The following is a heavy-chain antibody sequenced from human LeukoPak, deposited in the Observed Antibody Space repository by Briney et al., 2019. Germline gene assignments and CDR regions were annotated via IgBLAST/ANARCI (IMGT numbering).Heavy chain of an antibody. V-gene: IGHV3-9*01. J-gene: IGHJ3*02. Sequence: GRSLRLSCAASGFTFDDYAMHWVRQAPGKGLEWVSGISWNSGSIGYADSVKGRFTISRDNAKNSLYLQMNSLRAEDTALYYCAKDRGSYYQVVGAFDIWGQGTMVTVSS. D-gene: IGHD2-2*01. CDR2: ISWNSGSI. CDR1: GFTFDDYA. CDR3: AKDRGSYYQVVGAFDI.